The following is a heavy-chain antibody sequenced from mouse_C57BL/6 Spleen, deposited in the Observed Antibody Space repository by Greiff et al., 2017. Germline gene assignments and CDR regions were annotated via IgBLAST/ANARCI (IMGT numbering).Heavy chain of an antibody. CDR2: INPSNGGT. D-gene: IGHD1-1*01. CDR1: GYTFTSYW. CDR3: ARDALYYYGSSYYYAMDY. Sequence: QVQLQQPGTELVKPGASVKLSCKASGYTFTSYWMHWVKQRPGQGLEWIGNINPSNGGTNYNEKFKSKATLTVDKSSSTAYMQLSSLTSEDSVVYYCARDALYYYGSSYYYAMDYWGQGTSVTVSS. J-gene: IGHJ4*01. V-gene: IGHV1-53*01.